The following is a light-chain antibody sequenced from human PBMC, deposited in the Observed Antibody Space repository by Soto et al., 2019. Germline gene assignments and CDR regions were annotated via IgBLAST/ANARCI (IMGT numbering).Light chain of an antibody. V-gene: IGLV2-14*01. CDR2: DVS. J-gene: IGLJ2*01. CDR3: SSYASSSTVI. Sequence: QSALTQPASVSGSHGQSITISCTGTSSDVGAYNYVSWYQQHPVKAPKLMIYDVSSRPSGISNRFSCSKSGNTASLTISGVQAEDEADYYCSSYASSSTVIFGGGTKLTVL. CDR1: SSDVGAYNY.